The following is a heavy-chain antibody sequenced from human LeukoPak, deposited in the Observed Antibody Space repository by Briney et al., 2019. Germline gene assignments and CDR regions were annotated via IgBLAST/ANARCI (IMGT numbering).Heavy chain of an antibody. V-gene: IGHV4-59*11. Sequence: TALQSRSPTCPLYTPSLATQCRRCIRQPPGKRLEWIGYVSYTGTPKYNPSFQRRATISIDTSKSQFSLKRTSLTSADTAVYFCARLLDNDISGDPDTFDVWGQGTTVIVSS. CDR2: VSYTGTP. J-gene: IGHJ3*01. CDR3: ARLLDNDISGDPDTFDV. D-gene: IGHD3-22*01. CDR1: TPSLATQC.